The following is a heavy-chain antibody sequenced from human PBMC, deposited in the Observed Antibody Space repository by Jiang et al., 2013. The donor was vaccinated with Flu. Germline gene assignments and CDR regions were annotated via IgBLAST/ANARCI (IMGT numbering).Heavy chain of an antibody. CDR2: ISSSGSTI. Sequence: GLVQPGGSLRLSCAASGFTFSSYEMNWVRQAPGKGLEWVSYISSSGSTIYYADSVKGRFTISRDNAKNSLYLQMNSLRAEDTAVYYCAREGYSSSWYNYYYMDVWGKGTTVTVSS. CDR1: GFTFSSYE. CDR3: AREGYSSSWYNYYYMDV. D-gene: IGHD6-13*01. J-gene: IGHJ6*03. V-gene: IGHV3-48*03.